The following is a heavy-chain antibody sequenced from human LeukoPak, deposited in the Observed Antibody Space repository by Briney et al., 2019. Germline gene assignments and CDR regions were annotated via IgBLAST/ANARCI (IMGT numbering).Heavy chain of an antibody. CDR3: AKFPSYDSSGHDGFDV. J-gene: IGHJ3*01. CDR2: TSGSGGSK. V-gene: IGHV3-23*01. D-gene: IGHD3-22*01. CDR1: GFTFSSYA. Sequence: GGSLRLSCAASGFTFSSYAMSWVRQAPGGGLEWVSATSGSGGSKFYADSVKGRFTISRDNSKDTLFLQMNSLRAEDTAIYYCAKFPSYDSSGHDGFDVWGQGTRVIVSS.